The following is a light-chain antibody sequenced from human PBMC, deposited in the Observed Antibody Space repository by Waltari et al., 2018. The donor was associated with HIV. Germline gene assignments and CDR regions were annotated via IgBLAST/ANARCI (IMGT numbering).Light chain of an antibody. CDR3: QQYYSTHWT. V-gene: IGKV4-1*01. J-gene: IGKJ1*01. CDR1: QSVMFRSDSRNY. Sequence: DIVITQSPDSLRVTLGERATITSKSSQSVMFRSDSRNYFAWYQQRPVQPPELLCYWASTREAGVPDRFSASGSGANFTLTINRLQAEDLALYFCQQYYSTHWTFGQGTKVELK. CDR2: WAS.